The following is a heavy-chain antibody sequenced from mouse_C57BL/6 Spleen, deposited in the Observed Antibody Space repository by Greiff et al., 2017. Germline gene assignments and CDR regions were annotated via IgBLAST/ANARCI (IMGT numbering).Heavy chain of an antibody. V-gene: IGHV5-17*01. Sequence: VQLKESGGGLVKPGGSLKLSCAASGFTFSDYGMHWVRQAPEKGLEWVAYISSGSSTIYYADTVKGRFTISRDNAKNTLFLQMTSLRSEDTAMYYCARCDYDWDYYAMDYWGQGTSVTVSS. J-gene: IGHJ4*01. CDR3: ARCDYDWDYYAMDY. CDR1: GFTFSDYG. D-gene: IGHD2-4*01. CDR2: ISSGSSTI.